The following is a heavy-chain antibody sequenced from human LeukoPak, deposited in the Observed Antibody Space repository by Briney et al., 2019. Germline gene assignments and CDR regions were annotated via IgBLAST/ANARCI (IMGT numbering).Heavy chain of an antibody. CDR2: IYHSGST. D-gene: IGHD5-18*01. V-gene: IGHV4-30-2*01. J-gene: IGHJ3*01. Sequence: SETLSLTCTVSGGSISSGGYYWSWIRQPPGKGLEWIGYIYHSGSTYYNPSLKSRVTISVDRSKNQSSLRLNSVTAADTAVYYCARYNYGYDALGFWGQGTMVTVSS. CDR3: ARYNYGYDALGF. CDR1: GGSISSGGYY.